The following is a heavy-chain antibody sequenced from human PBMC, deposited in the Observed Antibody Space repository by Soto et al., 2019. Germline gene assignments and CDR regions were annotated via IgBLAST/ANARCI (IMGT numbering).Heavy chain of an antibody. Sequence: ASVKVSCKVSGYTFSSYPMHWVRQAPGQRLEWMGWINAGNGDTKYSQKFQGRVTITRDTSAITAYMELSSLRSEDTAVYYCMRDWSYYDSSGPGDYWGQGTLVTVSS. CDR2: INAGNGDT. CDR3: MRDWSYYDSSGPGDY. CDR1: GYTFSSYP. J-gene: IGHJ4*02. V-gene: IGHV1-3*01. D-gene: IGHD3-22*01.